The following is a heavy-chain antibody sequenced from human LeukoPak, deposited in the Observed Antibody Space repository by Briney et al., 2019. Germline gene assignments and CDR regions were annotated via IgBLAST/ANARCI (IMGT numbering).Heavy chain of an antibody. Sequence: ASVKVSCKVSGYTLTELSMHWVRQAPGKGLEWMGGFDPEDGETIYAQKFQGRVTMTEDTSTDTAYMELRSLRSDDTAVYYCARDLPGDDFWSGYFGYYYYMDVWGKGTTVTVSS. CDR3: ARDLPGDDFWSGYFGYYYYMDV. CDR2: FDPEDGET. V-gene: IGHV1-24*01. J-gene: IGHJ6*03. D-gene: IGHD3-3*01. CDR1: GYTLTELS.